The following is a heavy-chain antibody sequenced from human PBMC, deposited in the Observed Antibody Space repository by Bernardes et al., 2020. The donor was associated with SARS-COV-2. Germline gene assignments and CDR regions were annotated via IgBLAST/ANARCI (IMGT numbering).Heavy chain of an antibody. CDR1: GFTFSSYS. V-gene: IGHV3-21*01. CDR2: IRSSSNYI. J-gene: IGHJ5*02. CDR3: ARGEGYCSSTSCIGDWFDP. D-gene: IGHD2-2*01. Sequence: VESLFLSCVASGFTFSSYSMNWVRQAPGKGLEWVSSIRSSSNYIYFADSVKGRVTISSDNAKNSLYLQMNSLRAEDTAVYYCARGEGYCSSTSCIGDWFDPWGQGTLVTGSS.